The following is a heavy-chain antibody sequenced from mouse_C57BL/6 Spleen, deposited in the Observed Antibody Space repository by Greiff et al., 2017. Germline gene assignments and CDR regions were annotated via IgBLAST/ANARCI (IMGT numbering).Heavy chain of an antibody. Sequence: QVQLQQSGAELVKPGASVRISCKASGYAFSSYWMNWVKQRPGKGLEWIGQIYPGDGDTNYNGKFKGTATLTADKSSSTAYMQLSSLTSEDSAVYFCARGGDWDEREVDYWGQGTTLTVSS. CDR3: ARGGDWDEREVDY. D-gene: IGHD4-1*01. J-gene: IGHJ2*01. CDR2: IYPGDGDT. CDR1: GYAFSSYW. V-gene: IGHV1-80*01.